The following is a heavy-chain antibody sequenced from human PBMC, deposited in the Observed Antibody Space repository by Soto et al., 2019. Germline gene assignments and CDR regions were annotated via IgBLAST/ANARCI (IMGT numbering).Heavy chain of an antibody. D-gene: IGHD3-10*02. CDR3: ARSLPGGTMFYMYV. CDR1: SGSVTSGRFF. J-gene: IGHJ6*03. Sequence: QVQLRESGPGVVKPSETLSLICSVSSGSVTSGRFFWSWVRQHPGKGLEWIGHIYYGGNTYYNPSLKSRVAMSVDTSKNRFSLTLSALTAADTAVYYCARSLPGGTMFYMYVWGEGTTVTVSS. CDR2: IYYGGNT. V-gene: IGHV4-31*02.